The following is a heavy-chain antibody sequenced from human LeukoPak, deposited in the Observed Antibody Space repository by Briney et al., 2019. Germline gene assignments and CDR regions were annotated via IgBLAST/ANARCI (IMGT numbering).Heavy chain of an antibody. D-gene: IGHD2-15*01. CDR1: GGSISSGSYF. J-gene: IGHJ3*02. CDR2: IYTSGST. CDR3: ASDRIEVDAFDI. Sequence: SETLSLTCTVSGGSISSGSYFWSWIRQPAGKGLEWIGRIYTSGSTDYNPSLKSRVTISVDTSKNQFSLKLSSVTAADTAVYYCASDRIEVDAFDIWGQGTMVTVSS. V-gene: IGHV4-61*02.